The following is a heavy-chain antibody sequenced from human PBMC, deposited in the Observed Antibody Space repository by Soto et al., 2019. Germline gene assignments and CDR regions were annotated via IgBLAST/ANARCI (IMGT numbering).Heavy chain of an antibody. Sequence: SVKVSCKASGDTFSRYAITWVRQAPGHGLEWMGGIIPLFGTTNYAQKFQDRVTITADESTSTAYMELSSLRSDDTAVYYCVPLQPSTIVGRPGMDVWGQGTTVTVSS. V-gene: IGHV1-69*13. CDR3: VPLQPSTIVGRPGMDV. J-gene: IGHJ6*02. CDR1: GDTFSRYA. D-gene: IGHD6-6*01. CDR2: IIPLFGTT.